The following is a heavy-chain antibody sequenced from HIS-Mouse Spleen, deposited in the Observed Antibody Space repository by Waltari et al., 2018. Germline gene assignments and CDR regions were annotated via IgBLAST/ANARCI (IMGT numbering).Heavy chain of an antibody. CDR2: IYYSGSP. D-gene: IGHD6-13*01. J-gene: IGHJ2*01. V-gene: IGHV4-39*07. Sequence: QLQLQESGPGLVKPSETLSLTCTVSGGSISSSSYYWGWVRQPPGKGLGWIGSIYYSGSPYYHPSLKSGLTISVDTSKNQFSLKLSSVTAADTAVYYCAREIPYSSSWYDWYFDLWGRGTLVTVSS. CDR3: AREIPYSSSWYDWYFDL. CDR1: GGSISSSSYY.